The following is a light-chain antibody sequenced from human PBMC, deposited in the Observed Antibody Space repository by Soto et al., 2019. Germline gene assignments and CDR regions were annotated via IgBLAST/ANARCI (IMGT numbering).Light chain of an antibody. CDR3: QSYDSSLSVWV. J-gene: IGLJ3*02. CDR1: SSNIGAGYD. CDR2: GNN. V-gene: IGLV1-40*01. Sequence: QSVLTQPPSVSGAPGQRVTISCTGSSSNIGAGYDVHWYHQLPGTAPKLLIYGNNNRPSGVPDRFSGSRSGTSASLAITGLQAEDEADDYCQSYDSSLSVWVFGGGTQLTVL.